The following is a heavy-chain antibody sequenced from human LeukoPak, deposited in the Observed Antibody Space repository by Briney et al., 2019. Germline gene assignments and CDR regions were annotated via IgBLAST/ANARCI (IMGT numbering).Heavy chain of an antibody. CDR3: ARDTSDYGPFDY. J-gene: IGHJ4*02. CDR1: GFTFSSYG. V-gene: IGHV3-NL1*01. Sequence: GRSLRLSCAASGFTFSSYGMQWVRQAPGKGLEWVAVIYSGGSTYYADSVKGRFTISRDNSKNTLYLQMNSLRAEDTAVYYCARDTSDYGPFDYWGQGTLVTVSS. D-gene: IGHD4/OR15-4a*01. CDR2: IYSGGST.